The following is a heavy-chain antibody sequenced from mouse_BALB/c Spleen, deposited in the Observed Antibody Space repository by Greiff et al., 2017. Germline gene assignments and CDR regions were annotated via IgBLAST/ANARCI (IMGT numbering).Heavy chain of an antibody. CDR1: GFTFSSFG. J-gene: IGHJ4*01. D-gene: IGHD2-3*01. CDR3: ARCDGYYYYYAMDY. Sequence: EVQLVESGGGLVQPGGSRKLSCAASGFTFSSFGMHWVRQAPEKGLEWVAYISSGSSTIYYSDTVKGRFTISRDNPKNTLFLQMTSLRSEDTAMYYCARCDGYYYYYAMDYWGQGTSVTVSS. CDR2: ISSGSSTI. V-gene: IGHV5-17*02.